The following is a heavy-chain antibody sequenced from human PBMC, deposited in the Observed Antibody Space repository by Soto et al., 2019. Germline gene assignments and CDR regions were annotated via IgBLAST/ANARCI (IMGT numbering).Heavy chain of an antibody. CDR3: ATWRTYSGSYCFDY. V-gene: IGHV1-69*06. CDR2: IIPMYDSA. D-gene: IGHD1-26*01. Sequence: QVQLVQSGAEVKKLGSSVKVSCEASGGTLKTLPTTWVRQAPGKGLGWIGQIIPMYDSANYAQSFQDRVTISADKSTNTAYMELSSLRSEDTALYYCATWRTYSGSYCFDYWGQGTLVSVSS. CDR1: GGTLKTLP. J-gene: IGHJ4*02.